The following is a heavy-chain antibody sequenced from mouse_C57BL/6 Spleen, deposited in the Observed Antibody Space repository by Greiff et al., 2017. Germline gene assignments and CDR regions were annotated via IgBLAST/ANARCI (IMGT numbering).Heavy chain of an antibody. CDR3: TRYYYGSSYLYYYAMDY. CDR1: GYTFTDYE. CDR2: IDPETGGT. V-gene: IGHV1-15*01. Sequence: QVQLKQSGAELVRPGASVTLSCKASGYTFTDYEMHWVKQTPVHGLEWIGAIDPETGGTAYNQKFKGKAILTADKSSSTAYMELRSLTSEDSAVYYCTRYYYGSSYLYYYAMDYWGQGTSVTVSS. D-gene: IGHD1-1*01. J-gene: IGHJ4*01.